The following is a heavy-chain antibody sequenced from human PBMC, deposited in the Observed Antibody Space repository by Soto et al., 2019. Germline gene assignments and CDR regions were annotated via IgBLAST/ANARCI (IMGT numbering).Heavy chain of an antibody. CDR2: INGGHGPT. CDR1: GFTFSHYT. D-gene: IGHD4-17*01. J-gene: IGHJ4*02. V-gene: IGHV3-23*01. CDR3: VKDKEPDGAWDLDY. Sequence: EVHLLESGGDLVQPGGSLRLSCAASGFTFSHYTMSWVRQLPGKGLELVSGINGGHGPTYYADSVKGRFTISRDNSQNTLDLQMNSLRVGDTAIYYCVKDKEPDGAWDLDYCGQGTLVTVSS.